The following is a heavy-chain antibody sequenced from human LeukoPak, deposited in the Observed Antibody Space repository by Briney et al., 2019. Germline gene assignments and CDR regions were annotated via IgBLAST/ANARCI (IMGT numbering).Heavy chain of an antibody. CDR1: GYSISSGYY. CDR2: IYHSGST. D-gene: IGHD2-2*01. V-gene: IGHV4-38-2*01. CDR3: ARRPVAMYCSSTRCYWGFDP. J-gene: IGHJ5*02. Sequence: SETLSLTCAVSGYSISSGYYWGWIRQPPGKGLEWIGSIYHSGSTYYNPSLKSRVTISVDTSKTQSSLKLGSVTAADTAVYYCARRPVAMYCSSTRCYWGFDPWGQGTLVTVSS.